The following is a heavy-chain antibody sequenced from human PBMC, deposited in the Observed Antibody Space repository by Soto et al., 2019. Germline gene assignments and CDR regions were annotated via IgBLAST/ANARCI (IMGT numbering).Heavy chain of an antibody. CDR2: IYYSGST. CDR1: GGSISSSSYY. V-gene: IGHV4-39*01. CDR3: ARGYGGYDFWSGYYPPQYYFDY. Sequence: PSETLSLTCTVSGGSISSSSYYWGWIRQPPGKGLEWIGSIYYSGSTYYNPSLKSRVTISVDTSKNQFSLKLSSVTAADTAVYYCARGYGGYDFWSGYYPPQYYFDYWGQGTLVTVSS. J-gene: IGHJ4*02. D-gene: IGHD3-3*01.